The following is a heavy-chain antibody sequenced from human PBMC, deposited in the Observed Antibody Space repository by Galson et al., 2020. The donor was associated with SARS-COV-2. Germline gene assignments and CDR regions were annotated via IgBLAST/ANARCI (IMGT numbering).Heavy chain of an antibody. CDR1: GGSISSGGYY. V-gene: IGHV4-31*03. J-gene: IGHJ2*01. Sequence: SETLSLTCTVSGGSISSGGYYWSWIRQHPGKGLEWIGYIYYSGSTYYNPSLKSRVTIPVDTSKNQFSLKLSSVTAADTAVYYCARGLGYSYWYFDLWGRGTLVTVSS. CDR2: IYYSGST. CDR3: ARGLGYSYWYFDL. D-gene: IGHD5-18*01.